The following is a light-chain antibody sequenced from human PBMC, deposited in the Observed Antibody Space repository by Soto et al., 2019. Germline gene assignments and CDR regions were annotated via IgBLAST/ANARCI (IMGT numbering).Light chain of an antibody. J-gene: IGLJ3*02. Sequence: QSALTQPASVSGSPGQLITISCTGTSSDIGGYNYVAWYQPHPGKAPKVMVYEVIIRPSGVSDRFSGSKSGNTASLTISGLQAEDEADYYCSSSTPRNTWVFGGGTKLTVL. V-gene: IGLV2-14*01. CDR2: EVI. CDR1: SSDIGGYNY. CDR3: SSSTPRNTWV.